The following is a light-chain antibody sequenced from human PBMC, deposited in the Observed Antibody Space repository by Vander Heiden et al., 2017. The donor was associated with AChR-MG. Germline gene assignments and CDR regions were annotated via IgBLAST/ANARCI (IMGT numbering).Light chain of an antibody. CDR1: KQRSKI. CDR3: QVWDSSSDYV. Sequence: SYVLTQPPSGSVAPGKTAKLTWGGNKQRSKIVQWYQQKPGQAPVLVIYYTRDRPSGIPERFSGSKSGNTATLTITRVEAGDEADYYCQVWDSSSDYVFGPGTKVTVL. J-gene: IGLJ1*01. CDR2: YTR. V-gene: IGLV3-21*04.